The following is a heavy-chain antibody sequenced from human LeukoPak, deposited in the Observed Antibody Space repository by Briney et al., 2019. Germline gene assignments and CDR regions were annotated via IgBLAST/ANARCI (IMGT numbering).Heavy chain of an antibody. CDR1: EFTFSSYG. D-gene: IGHD4-23*01. J-gene: IGHJ4*02. V-gene: IGHV3-30*18. CDR2: ISYDGSNK. CDR3: AKKPTNSYFDY. Sequence: PGGSLRLSCVASEFTFSSYGMHWVRQAPGKGLEWVAVISYDGSNKYYADSVKGRFTISRDNSKNTLYLQMNSLRTEDTAVYYCAKKPTNSYFDYWGQGTLVTVSS.